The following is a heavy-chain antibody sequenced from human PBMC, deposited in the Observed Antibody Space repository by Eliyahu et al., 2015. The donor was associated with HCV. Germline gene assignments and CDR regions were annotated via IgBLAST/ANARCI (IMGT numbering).Heavy chain of an antibody. J-gene: IGHJ5*02. CDR3: ASGGGGIAVAGTGGWFDP. V-gene: IGHV4-59*01. D-gene: IGHD6-19*01. CDR2: IHYSGST. Sequence: QVQLQESGPGLVKPSETLSLTCTVSGGSITTYSWSWIRQPPGKGLEWIDYIHYSGSTNYNPSLKSRVTISVDTSKNQFSLKLTSVTAADTAVYYCASGGGGIAVAGTGGWFDPWGQGTLVTVSS. CDR1: GGSITTYS.